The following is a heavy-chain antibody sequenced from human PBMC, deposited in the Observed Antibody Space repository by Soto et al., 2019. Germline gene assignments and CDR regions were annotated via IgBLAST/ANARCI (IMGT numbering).Heavy chain of an antibody. Sequence: ASVKVSCKASGGTFSSYTISWVRQAPGQGLEWMGRIIPILGIANYAQKFQGRVTITADKSTSTAYMELSSLRSEDTAVYYCARGGDYYYGSGSYSRYYYYYMDVWGKGTTVTVSS. V-gene: IGHV1-69*02. CDR1: GGTFSSYT. CDR2: IIPILGIA. CDR3: ARGGDYYYGSGSYSRYYYYYMDV. J-gene: IGHJ6*03. D-gene: IGHD3-10*01.